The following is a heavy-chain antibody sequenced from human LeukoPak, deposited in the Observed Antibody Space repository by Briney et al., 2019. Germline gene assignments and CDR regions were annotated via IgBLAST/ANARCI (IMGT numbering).Heavy chain of an antibody. J-gene: IGHJ5*02. D-gene: IGHD5-18*01. CDR3: ARILGYSYIMNWFDP. V-gene: IGHV4-39*01. CDR2: IYYSGST. CDR1: GGSISSSSYY. Sequence: PSETLSLTCTVSGGSISSSSYYWRWIRQPPGKGLEWIGSIYYSGSTYYNPSLKSRVTISVDTSKNQFSLKLSSVTAADTAVYYCARILGYSYIMNWFDPWGQGTLVTVSS.